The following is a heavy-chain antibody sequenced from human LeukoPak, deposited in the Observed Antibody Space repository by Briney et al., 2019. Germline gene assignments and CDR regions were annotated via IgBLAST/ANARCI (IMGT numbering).Heavy chain of an antibody. Sequence: ASVKVSCKASGYTFTGYYMHWVRQSPGQGLEWRGWINPNSGGTNYAQKFQGRVTMTRDTSISTAYMELSRLRSDDTAVYYCARDRWGGYDTGGDYWGQGTLVTVSS. CDR1: GYTFTGYY. CDR3: ARDRWGGYDTGGDY. CDR2: INPNSGGT. J-gene: IGHJ4*02. D-gene: IGHD5-12*01. V-gene: IGHV1-2*02.